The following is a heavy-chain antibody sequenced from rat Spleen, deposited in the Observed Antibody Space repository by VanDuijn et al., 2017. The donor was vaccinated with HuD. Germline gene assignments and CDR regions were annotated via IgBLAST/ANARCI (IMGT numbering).Heavy chain of an antibody. D-gene: IGHD5-1*01. J-gene: IGHJ3*01. Sequence: EVQLVESDGGLVQPGRSLKLSCAASGFTFSDYYMAWVRQAPTKGREWVATISTGGGNTYYRDSVKGRFTISRDNAKSTLYLQMDSLRSEDTATYYCARRKANWDGYFDYWGQGTLVTVSS. CDR2: ISTGGGNT. CDR3: ARRKANWDGYFDY. V-gene: IGHV5-25*01. CDR1: GFTFSDYY.